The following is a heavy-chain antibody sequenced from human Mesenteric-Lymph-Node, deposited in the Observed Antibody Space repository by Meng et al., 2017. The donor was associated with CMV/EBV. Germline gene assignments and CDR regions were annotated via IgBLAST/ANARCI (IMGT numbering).Heavy chain of an antibody. CDR3: ARDSLSVVDPDHYFDY. CDR1: GGSISSYY. D-gene: IGHD2-15*01. V-gene: IGHV4-59*01. J-gene: IGHJ4*02. CDR2: IYYTGST. Sequence: SETLSLTCTVSGGSISSYYWSWIRQPPGKGLEWIGYIYYTGSTKYNPSLKNRVTMSVDTSKNQFSLKLTSVTAADTAVYYCARDSLSVVDPDHYFDYWGQGTLVTVSS.